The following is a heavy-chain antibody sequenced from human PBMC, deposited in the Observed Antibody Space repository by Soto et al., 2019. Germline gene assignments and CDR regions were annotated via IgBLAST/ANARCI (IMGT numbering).Heavy chain of an antibody. V-gene: IGHV3-23*01. CDR1: GFTFSSYA. D-gene: IGHD1-26*01. Sequence: EVQLLESGGGLAQPGGSLRLSCAASGFTFSSYAMTWVRQAPGKGLEWVSALSGSGGTTFYADSVKGRFTISRDNSKKPLELEIDRLGVDGQGVYFWSKGWEGGEGAVYWYFDLWGRGTLVTVSS. CDR2: LSGSGGTT. J-gene: IGHJ2*01. CDR3: SKGWEGGEGAVYWYFDL.